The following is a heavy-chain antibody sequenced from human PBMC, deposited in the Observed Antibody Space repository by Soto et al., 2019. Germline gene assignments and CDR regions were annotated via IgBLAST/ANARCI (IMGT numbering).Heavy chain of an antibody. D-gene: IGHD2-15*01. V-gene: IGHV1-69*08. Sequence: QVQLVQSGAEVKKPGSSVKVSCKASRGTLSSYTFSWVRQAPGQGLEWMGRVIPNLGVTNYAKKFQGRFTIVVDTSTSTAYMELNSLIYEDTAVYYCARDKGYCSDTSCPAFDYWGQGTLVTVSS. CDR2: VIPNLGVT. CDR1: RGTLSSYT. CDR3: ARDKGYCSDTSCPAFDY. J-gene: IGHJ4*02.